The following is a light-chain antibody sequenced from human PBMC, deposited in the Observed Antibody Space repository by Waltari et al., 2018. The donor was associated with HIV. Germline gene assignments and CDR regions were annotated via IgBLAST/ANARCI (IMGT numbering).Light chain of an antibody. Sequence: QSVLIQPPSASGTPGQMVTISCSGRRSNIGSNSVTWYPQSTDTAPNLLIYSNDRRPSGVPDRVSGSKSGTSASLVINGLQPEDEAEYYCSAWDDNLNALFGGGTKLTVL. CDR1: RSNIGSNS. J-gene: IGLJ2*01. CDR2: SND. V-gene: IGLV1-44*01. CDR3: SAWDDNLNAL.